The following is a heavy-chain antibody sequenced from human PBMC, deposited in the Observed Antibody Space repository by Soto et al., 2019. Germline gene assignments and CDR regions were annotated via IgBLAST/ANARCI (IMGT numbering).Heavy chain of an antibody. CDR2: IWYDGSNK. CDR1: GFTFSSYG. CDR3: ARDDGVGWVLFSHGMDV. D-gene: IGHD2-8*01. J-gene: IGHJ6*02. Sequence: QVQLVESGGGVVQPGRSLRLSCAASGFTFSSYGMHWVRQAPGKGLEWVAVIWYDGSNKYYADSVKGRFTISRDNSKNTLYLQMNSLRAEDTAVYYCARDDGVGWVLFSHGMDVWGQGTTVTVSS. V-gene: IGHV3-33*01.